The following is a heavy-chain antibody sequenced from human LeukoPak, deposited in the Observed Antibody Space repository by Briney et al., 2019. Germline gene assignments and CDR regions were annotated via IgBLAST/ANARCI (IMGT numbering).Heavy chain of an antibody. CDR3: RYYYDSSGNSAYYYYYGMDV. J-gene: IGHJ6*02. D-gene: IGHD3-22*01. V-gene: IGHV3-23*01. Sequence: GGSLRLSCAASGFTFSSYAMSWVRQAPGKGLEWVSAISGSGGSTYYADSVKGRFTISRDNSKNTLYLQMNSLSAEDTAVYYCRYYYDSSGNSAYYYYYGMDVWGQGTTVTVSS. CDR2: ISGSGGST. CDR1: GFTFSSYA.